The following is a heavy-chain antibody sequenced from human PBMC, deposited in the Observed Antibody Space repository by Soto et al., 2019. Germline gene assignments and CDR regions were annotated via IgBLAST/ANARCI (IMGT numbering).Heavy chain of an antibody. CDR3: ARGGPSRVGATARRAYFDY. CDR2: ISAYNGNT. V-gene: IGHV1-18*04. J-gene: IGHJ4*02. D-gene: IGHD1-26*01. CDR1: GYTFTSYG. Sequence: QVQLVQSGAEVKKPGASVKVSCKASGYTFTSYGISWVRQAPGQGLEWMGWISAYNGNTNYAQKLQGRVTMTTDTYKDTAYMELRSLRADDTAADYCARGGPSRVGATARRAYFDYWGQGTLVTVSS.